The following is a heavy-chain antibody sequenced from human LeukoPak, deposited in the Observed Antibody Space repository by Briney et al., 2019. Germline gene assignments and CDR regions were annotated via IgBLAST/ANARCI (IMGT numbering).Heavy chain of an antibody. Sequence: LPGGSLRLSCAASGFTFNNYAMSWVRQAPGKGLEWVSDISGSGVSTYYADSVKGRFTISRDNFKNTLYLQMSSLRGEDTAIYYCARGSSGSFRGYFEYWGQGTLVTVSP. CDR3: ARGSSGSFRGYFEY. D-gene: IGHD1-26*01. CDR2: ISGSGVST. CDR1: GFTFNNYA. J-gene: IGHJ4*02. V-gene: IGHV3-23*01.